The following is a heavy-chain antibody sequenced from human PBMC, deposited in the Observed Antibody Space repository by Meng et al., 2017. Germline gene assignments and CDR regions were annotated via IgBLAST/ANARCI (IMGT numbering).Heavy chain of an antibody. J-gene: IGHJ4*02. CDR3: ARDVTWGSTSCYDY. V-gene: IGHV7-4-1*02. CDR2: INTNTGSP. Sequence: ASVKVSCKASGYTFTSYAMNWVRQAPGQGLEWMGWINTNTGSPTYAQGFTGRFVFSLDTSVSTAYLQISSLKAEDTAVYYCARDVTWGSTSCYDYWGQGTLVTVSS. D-gene: IGHD2-2*01. CDR1: GYTFTSYA.